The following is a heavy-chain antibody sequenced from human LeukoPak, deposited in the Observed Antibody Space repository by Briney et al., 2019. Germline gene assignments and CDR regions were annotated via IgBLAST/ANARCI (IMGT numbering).Heavy chain of an antibody. Sequence: GGSLRLSCAASGYTFRSYAISGVRHAPRKGLEWVSAISGSGGSTYYAHSVTGRFTMSRDNYKTTLYMKMNRLRGEDTVVYYCARKAGITGTRYYMDVWGKGTRVPVSS. V-gene: IGHV3-23*01. J-gene: IGHJ6*03. CDR1: GYTFRSYA. CDR3: ARKAGITGTRYYMDV. CDR2: ISGSGGST. D-gene: IGHD1-7*01.